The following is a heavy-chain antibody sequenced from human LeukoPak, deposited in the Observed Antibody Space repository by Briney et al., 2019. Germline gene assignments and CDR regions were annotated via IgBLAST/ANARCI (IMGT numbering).Heavy chain of an antibody. Sequence: PGGSLGLSCAASGFTFDNYAMNWVRQAPGKGLEWVSLISGDGGSTYYADSVKGRFTISRDNSKNSLYLQMNSLRTEDTAFYYCAKDISRHCASTSCYPLHWGQGTLVTVSS. CDR3: AKDISRHCASTSCYPLH. D-gene: IGHD2-2*01. J-gene: IGHJ4*02. V-gene: IGHV3-43*02. CDR1: GFTFDNYA. CDR2: ISGDGGST.